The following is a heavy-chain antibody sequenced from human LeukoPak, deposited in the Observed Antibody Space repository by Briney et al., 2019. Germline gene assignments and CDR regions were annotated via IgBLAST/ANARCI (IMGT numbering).Heavy chain of an antibody. CDR2: VRYDGSQK. CDR3: AKGGARLHSYYFDY. J-gene: IGHJ4*02. D-gene: IGHD1-26*01. V-gene: IGHV3-30*02. Sequence: GGSLRLSCAASGYTFSSYDMYWVRQAPGKGLDWVAFVRYDGSQKYYADSVKGRFTLSRDNSKNTLYLQMNSLRAEDTAVFYCAKGGARLHSYYFDYWGQGTLVTVSS. CDR1: GYTFSSYD.